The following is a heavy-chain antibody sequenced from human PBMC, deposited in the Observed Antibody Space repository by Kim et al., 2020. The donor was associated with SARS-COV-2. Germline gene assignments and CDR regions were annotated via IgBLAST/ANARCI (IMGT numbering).Heavy chain of an antibody. CDR3: ASGLYFDY. CDR2: ISDSGGNT. V-gene: IGHV3-23*01. J-gene: IGHJ4*02. D-gene: IGHD5-12*01. CDR1: GFSLNNYA. Sequence: GGSLRLSCAASGFSLNNYAMSWVRQAPGKGLEWVSSISDSGGNTFYADSLKGRFTIARDNSKNTLYLQMNSLKAEDTAMYFCASGLYFDYWGQGALVTVSS.